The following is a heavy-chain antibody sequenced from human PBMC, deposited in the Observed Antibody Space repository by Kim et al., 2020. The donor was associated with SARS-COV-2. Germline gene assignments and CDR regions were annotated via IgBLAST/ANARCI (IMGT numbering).Heavy chain of an antibody. V-gene: IGHV3-48*02. CDR3: ARDNGLLGYCTTTNCPGG. J-gene: IGHJ4*02. CDR2: ISSGSATK. D-gene: IGHD2-2*01. Sequence: GGSLRLSCAASGFTFSSYSMNWVRQAPGKGLEWVSYISSGSATKYYADSVKGRFTVFRDNAKNSLYLQMNSLRDDDTAVYYCARDNGLLGYCTTTNCPGGWGQGTLVTVSS. CDR1: GFTFSSYS.